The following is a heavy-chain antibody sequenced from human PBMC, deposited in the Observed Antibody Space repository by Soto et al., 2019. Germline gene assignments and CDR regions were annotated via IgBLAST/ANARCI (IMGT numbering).Heavy chain of an antibody. D-gene: IGHD3-3*01. CDR2: IYYSGST. J-gene: IGHJ5*02. V-gene: IGHV4-59*01. CDR1: GGSISGYY. Sequence: PSETLCVTCTVAGGSISGYYGSWIRQQTGKGLGWIGYIYYSGSTNYNPSLKSRVTISVDTSKNQFSLKLSSVTAADTAVYYCARGGGLNADFWSGYHDTWFAPGGQGTLVTVSS. CDR3: ARGGGLNADFWSGYHDTWFAP.